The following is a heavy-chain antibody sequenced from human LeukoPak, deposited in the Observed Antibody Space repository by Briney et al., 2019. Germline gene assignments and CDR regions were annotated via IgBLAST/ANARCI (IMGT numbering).Heavy chain of an antibody. V-gene: IGHV3-30*04. Sequence: GGSLRLSCAASGFTFSSYAMHWVRQAPGKGLEWVAVISYDGSNKYYADSVKGRFTISRDNSKNTLYLQMNSLRAEDTAVYYCARDSAGGLDYWGQGTLVTVSS. J-gene: IGHJ4*02. D-gene: IGHD3-16*01. CDR1: GFTFSSYA. CDR3: ARDSAGGLDY. CDR2: ISYDGSNK.